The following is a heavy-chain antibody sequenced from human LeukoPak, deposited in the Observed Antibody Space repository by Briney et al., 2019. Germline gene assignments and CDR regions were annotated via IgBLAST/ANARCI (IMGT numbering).Heavy chain of an antibody. CDR2: IYYSGST. J-gene: IGHJ4*02. CDR3: ARTGYSSSYYKFRFDY. CDR1: GGSISSSSYY. D-gene: IGHD6-13*01. Sequence: SSETLSLTCTVSGGSISSSSYYWGWIRQPPGKGLEWIGSIYYSGSTYYNPSLKSRVTISVDTSKNQFSLKMSSVTAADTAVYYCARTGYSSSYYKFRFDYWGQGTLVTVSS. V-gene: IGHV4-39*07.